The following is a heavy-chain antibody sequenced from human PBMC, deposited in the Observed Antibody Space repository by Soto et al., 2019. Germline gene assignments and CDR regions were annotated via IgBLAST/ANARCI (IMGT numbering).Heavy chain of an antibody. CDR2: ISGSDDST. V-gene: IGHV3-23*01. D-gene: IGHD6-6*01. J-gene: IGHJ4*02. CDR1: GFTFSSYA. Sequence: EVQLLESGGGLVQPGESLRLSCAASGFTFSSYAMSWVRQAPGKGLEWVSVISGSDDSTYYADSVKGRFTISRDNSKNTLYLQMNSLRDEETAVYDCAKRSSSATFDYWGQGTLVTVSS. CDR3: AKRSSSATFDY.